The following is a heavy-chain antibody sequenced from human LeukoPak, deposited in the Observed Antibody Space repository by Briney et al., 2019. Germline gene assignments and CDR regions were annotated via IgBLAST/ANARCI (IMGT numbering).Heavy chain of an antibody. Sequence: SQTLSLTCTVSGGSISSGGYYWSWIRQHPGKGLEWIGYIYYSGSTYYNPSLKSRVTISVDTSKNQFSLKLSSVTAADTAVYYCARSNSSSWYEVPYYYYGMDVWGQGTTVTVSS. CDR1: GGSISSGGYY. CDR2: IYYSGST. D-gene: IGHD6-13*01. CDR3: ARSNSSSWYEVPYYYYGMDV. J-gene: IGHJ6*02. V-gene: IGHV4-31*03.